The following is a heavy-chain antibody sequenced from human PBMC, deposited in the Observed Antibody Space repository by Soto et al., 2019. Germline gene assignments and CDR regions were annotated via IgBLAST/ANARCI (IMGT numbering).Heavy chain of an antibody. Sequence: GGSLRLSCAASGFTFSSYAMHWVRQAPGKGLEWVAVISYDGSNKYYADSVKGRFTISRDNSKNTLYLQMNSLRAEDTAVYYCARDSKTYYYDSSGYRYFDYWGQGTLVTVSS. CDR3: ARDSKTYYYDSSGYRYFDY. J-gene: IGHJ4*02. CDR2: ISYDGSNK. CDR1: GFTFSSYA. D-gene: IGHD3-22*01. V-gene: IGHV3-30-3*01.